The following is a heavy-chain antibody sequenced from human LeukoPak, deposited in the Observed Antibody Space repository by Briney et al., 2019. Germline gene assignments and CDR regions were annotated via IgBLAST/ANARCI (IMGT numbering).Heavy chain of an antibody. CDR3: AKDLHYYVAMDV. CDR2: ISDSGDIT. Sequence: GGSLRLSRVASGFSFSNLAMGWVRQAPGNGLEWVSVISDSGDITYYADSVKGRFAISRDNSKSTLYLQMNNLRADDTALYFCAKDLHYYVAMDVWGQGTKVTFSS. V-gene: IGHV3-23*01. J-gene: IGHJ6*02. D-gene: IGHD3-10*02. CDR1: GFSFSNLA.